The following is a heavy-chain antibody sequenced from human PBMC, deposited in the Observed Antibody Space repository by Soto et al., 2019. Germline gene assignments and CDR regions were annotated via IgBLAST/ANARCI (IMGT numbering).Heavy chain of an antibody. V-gene: IGHV4-59*11. CDR2: IYYTGHA. J-gene: IGHJ4*02. D-gene: IGHD2-8*01. Sequence: SETLSLTCTVSGGSISPHYWSWIRQTPGKGLEWIGYIYYTGHANYNPSLKSRISFSVDTSRNQFSLMLSSVTAADTAVHYCARYYCTTDTCYYFDYWGRGTLVTVSS. CDR3: ARYYCTTDTCYYFDY. CDR1: GGSISPHY.